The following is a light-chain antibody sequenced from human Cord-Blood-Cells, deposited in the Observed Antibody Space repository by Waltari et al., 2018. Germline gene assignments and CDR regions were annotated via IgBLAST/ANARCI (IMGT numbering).Light chain of an antibody. CDR1: SSDVGGYNY. CDR3: SSYASSNNLGV. Sequence: QSALTQPPSASGSPGQSVTISCTGTSSDVGGYNYVSWYQQHPGKAPKLMIYEVSKRPAGVADRFSGSKSGNTASLTVSGLQAEDEADYYCSSYASSNNLGVFGTGTKVTVL. V-gene: IGLV2-8*01. J-gene: IGLJ1*01. CDR2: EVS.